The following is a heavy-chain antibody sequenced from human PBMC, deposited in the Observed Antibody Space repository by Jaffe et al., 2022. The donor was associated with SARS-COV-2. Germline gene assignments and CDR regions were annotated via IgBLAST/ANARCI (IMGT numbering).Heavy chain of an antibody. CDR3: AASSLYRGILQH. D-gene: IGHD6-13*01. CDR1: GDSFSEYF. Sequence: QVQLQESGPGLVKPSGTLSLTCSVSGDSFSEYFWTWIRQAPGKGLEWIAYIHHTGHTNYNPSLKSRVTISVDTSKKQFSLSVNSVTAADTAVYYCAASSLYRGILQHWGQGTLVSVSS. V-gene: IGHV4-59*01. CDR2: IHHTGHT. J-gene: IGHJ1*01.